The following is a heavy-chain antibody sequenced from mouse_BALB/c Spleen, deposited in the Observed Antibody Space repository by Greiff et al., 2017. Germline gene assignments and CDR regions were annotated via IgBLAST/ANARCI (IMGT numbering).Heavy chain of an antibody. Sequence: QVQLQQSGPELVRPGASVRISCKASGYTFTSYYIHWVKQRPGQGLEWIGWIYPGNVNTKYNEKFKGKATLTADKSSSTAYMQLSSLTSEDSAVYFCARSIDYYGSPDYWGQGTTLTVSS. J-gene: IGHJ2*01. CDR1: GYTFTSYY. V-gene: IGHV1S56*01. CDR3: ARSIDYYGSPDY. CDR2: IYPGNVNT. D-gene: IGHD1-1*01.